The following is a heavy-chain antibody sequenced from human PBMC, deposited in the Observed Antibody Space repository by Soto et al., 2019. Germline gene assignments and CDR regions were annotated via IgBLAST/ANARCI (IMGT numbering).Heavy chain of an antibody. D-gene: IGHD2-2*02. CDR2: IYHSGST. J-gene: IGHJ6*02. CDR1: GGSISSSNW. Sequence: KTSEPLSLTCAVSGGSISSSNWWSWVRQPPGKGLEWIGEIYHSGSTNYNPSLKSRVTISVDKSKNQFSLKLSSVTAADTAVYYCARRYCSSTSCYTELGSYYYYGLDGWGQGTTVTVYS. CDR3: ARRYCSSTSCYTELGSYYYYGLDG. V-gene: IGHV4-4*02.